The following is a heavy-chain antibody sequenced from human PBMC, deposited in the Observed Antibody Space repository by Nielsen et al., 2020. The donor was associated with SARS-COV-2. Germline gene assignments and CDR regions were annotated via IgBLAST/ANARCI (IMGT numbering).Heavy chain of an antibody. CDR2: FDPEDGET. D-gene: IGHD2-2*01. CDR3: ARDLGCSSTSCYSGWFDP. V-gene: IGHV1-24*01. Sequence: ASVKVSCKVSGYTLTELSMHWVRQAPGKGLEWMGGFDPEDGETIYAQKFQGRVTMTEDTSTDTAYMELSSLRSEDTAVYYCARDLGCSSTSCYSGWFDPWGQGTLVTVSS. CDR1: GYTLTELS. J-gene: IGHJ5*02.